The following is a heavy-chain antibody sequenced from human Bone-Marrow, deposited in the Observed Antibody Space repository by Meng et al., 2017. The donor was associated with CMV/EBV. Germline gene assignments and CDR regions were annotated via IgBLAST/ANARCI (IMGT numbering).Heavy chain of an antibody. Sequence: GGSLRLSCAASGFTFRSYAMHWVRQAPGKGLEWVSSISSSSTYIYSADSVKGRFTISRDNAKNSLYLQMNSLRAEDTAVYYCARDSRRFGELSPLGWDQGTLVTVYS. CDR2: ISSSSTYI. CDR3: ARDSRRFGELSPLG. J-gene: IGHJ4*02. CDR1: GFTFRSYA. V-gene: IGHV3-21*01. D-gene: IGHD3-10*01.